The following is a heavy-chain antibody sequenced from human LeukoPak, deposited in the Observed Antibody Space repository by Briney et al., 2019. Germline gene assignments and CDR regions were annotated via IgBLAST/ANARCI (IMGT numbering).Heavy chain of an antibody. CDR2: INHSGST. Sequence: SETLSLTCAVYGGSFRGYYWSWIRQPPGKGLEWIGEINHSGSTNYNPSLKSRVTISLDTSMKKFSLKLSSVTAADTAVYYCARLPSDLGYFDYWGQGTLVTVSS. D-gene: IGHD3-3*01. CDR3: ARLPSDLGYFDY. CDR1: GGSFRGYY. J-gene: IGHJ4*02. V-gene: IGHV4-34*01.